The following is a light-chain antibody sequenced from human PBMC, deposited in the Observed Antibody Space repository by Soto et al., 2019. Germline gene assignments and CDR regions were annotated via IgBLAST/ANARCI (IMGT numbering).Light chain of an antibody. CDR3: QHYRNWPPT. V-gene: IGKV3-15*01. CDR1: ESVHRN. CDR2: YAS. Sequence: EMVMTQSPATLSVSPGERVTLSFRASESVHRNLAWYQQKPGQGPSLLIYYASTRATGVPDRCTGSGSGTEFTLTISSLQSEDFGVYHCQHYRNWPPTFGPGTKVEIK. J-gene: IGKJ3*01.